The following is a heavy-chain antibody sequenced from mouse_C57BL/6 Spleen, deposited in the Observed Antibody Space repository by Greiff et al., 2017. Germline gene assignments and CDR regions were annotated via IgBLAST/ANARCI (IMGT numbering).Heavy chain of an antibody. D-gene: IGHD1-1*01. CDR1: GFTFSDYG. CDR2: ISSGSSTI. V-gene: IGHV5-17*01. J-gene: IGHJ4*01. CDR3: ASPSYYYGSSYHAMDD. Sequence: EVQRVESGGGLVKPGGSLKLSCAASGFTFSDYGMHWVRQAPEKGLEWVAYISSGSSTIYYADTVKGRFTISRDNAKNTLFLQMTSLRSEDTALYYCASPSYYYGSSYHAMDDWGQGTSVTVAS.